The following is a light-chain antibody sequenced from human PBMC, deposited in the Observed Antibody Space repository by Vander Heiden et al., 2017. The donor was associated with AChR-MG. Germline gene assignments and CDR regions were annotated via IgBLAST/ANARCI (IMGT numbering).Light chain of an antibody. J-gene: IGKJ3*01. CDR1: QSISSN. CDR2: GAS. Sequence: EIVMTQSPATLSVSPGERATLSCRASQSISSNLAWFQQKPGQAPRLLVFGASTRVSSISARFSGSGSGTEFTLTITSLQSEDFAVYYCQQDNTWPLTFGPGTKVHIK. CDR3: QQDNTWPLT. V-gene: IGKV3-15*01.